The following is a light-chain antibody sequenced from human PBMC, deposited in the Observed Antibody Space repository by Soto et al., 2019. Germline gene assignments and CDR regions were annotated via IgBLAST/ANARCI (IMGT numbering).Light chain of an antibody. V-gene: IGKV1-9*01. CDR1: QGISSY. J-gene: IGKJ4*01. Sequence: DIQLTQSPSFLSASVGDRVTITCRASQGISSYLAWYQQKPGKAPKLLIYAASTLQSGVPSRFSGSGSGTEFTLTISSLQPEDFATYYCQQLNSYPRRSLTFGGGTKVEIK. CDR2: AAS. CDR3: QQLNSYPRRSLT.